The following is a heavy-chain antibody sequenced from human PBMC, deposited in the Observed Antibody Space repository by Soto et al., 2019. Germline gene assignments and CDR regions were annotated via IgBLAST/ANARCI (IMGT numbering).Heavy chain of an antibody. CDR2: ISAYNGNT. CDR1: GYTFTSYG. D-gene: IGHD3-10*01. J-gene: IGHJ6*03. CDR3: ARVSYYGSGSYGYYMDV. Sequence: QVQLVQSGAEVKKPGASVKVSCKASGYTFTSYGISWVRQAPGQGLEWMGWISAYNGNTNYAQKLQGRVTMTTDTSTSTDYIELTSLRSDVTAVYYCARVSYYGSGSYGYYMDVWAKGTTVTVSS. V-gene: IGHV1-18*01.